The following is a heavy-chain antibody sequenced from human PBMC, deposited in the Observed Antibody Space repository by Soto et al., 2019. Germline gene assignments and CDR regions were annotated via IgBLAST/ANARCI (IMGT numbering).Heavy chain of an antibody. V-gene: IGHV4-34*01. CDR3: ARGPRITIFGVVTLPYYYYGMDV. CDR1: GGSFSGYY. J-gene: IGHJ6*02. CDR2: INHSGST. Sequence: SSETLSPTCAVYGGSFSGYYWSWIRQPPGKGLEWIGEINHSGSTNYNPSLKSRVTISVDTSKKQFSLKLSSVTAADTAVYYCARGPRITIFGVVTLPYYYYGMDVWGQGTTVT. D-gene: IGHD3-3*01.